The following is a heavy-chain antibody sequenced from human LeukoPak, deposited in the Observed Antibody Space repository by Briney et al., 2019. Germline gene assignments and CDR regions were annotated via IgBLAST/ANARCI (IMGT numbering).Heavy chain of an antibody. CDR3: AVQGFDI. J-gene: IGHJ3*02. CDR1: GFTFSTYA. V-gene: IGHV3-30-3*01. Sequence: GRSLRLSCAASGFTFSTYAMDWVRQAPGKGLERVAIISSDGTIENYADSVRGRFSISRDNSKDTLFLQMSSLRIEDTAVYYCAVQGFDIWGQGTMVTVSS. CDR2: ISSDGTIE.